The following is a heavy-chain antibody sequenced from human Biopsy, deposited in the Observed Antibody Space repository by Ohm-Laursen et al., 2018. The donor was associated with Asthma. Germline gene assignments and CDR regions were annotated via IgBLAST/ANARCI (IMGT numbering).Heavy chain of an antibody. V-gene: IGHV4-59*12. D-gene: IGHD3-22*01. Sequence: GTLSLTRTVSGRSLRGYYWSWTRQSPGKGLEWIGYISYSIEYSGSTNYNPSLKSRVTISVDTSKNQFSLKLSSVTAADTAVYYCARAQDYYDSRGYYRSFDYWGQGTLVTVSS. CDR1: GRSLRGYY. CDR2: ISYSIEYSGST. J-gene: IGHJ4*02. CDR3: ARAQDYYDSRGYYRSFDY.